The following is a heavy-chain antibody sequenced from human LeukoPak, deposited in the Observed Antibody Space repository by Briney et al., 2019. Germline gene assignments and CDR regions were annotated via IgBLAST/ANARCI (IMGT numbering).Heavy chain of an antibody. CDR3: ARESESSGWYDY. CDR2: ISGDGGST. D-gene: IGHD6-19*01. J-gene: IGHJ4*02. V-gene: IGHV3-43*02. Sequence: GGSLRLSCAAPGFMLHDYDIHWPRQAPGKALEWVSLISGDGGSTFYADSVKVRFTISRDNSKNSLYLQMNSLRSDDTALYYCARESESSGWYDYWGQGTLVTVSS. CDR1: GFMLHDYD.